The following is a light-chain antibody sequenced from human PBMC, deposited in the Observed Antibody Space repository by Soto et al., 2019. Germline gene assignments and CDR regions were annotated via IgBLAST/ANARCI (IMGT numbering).Light chain of an antibody. V-gene: IGKV1-5*01. J-gene: IGKJ4*01. CDR3: QQYNSYSFT. Sequence: DIQMTQSPSTPSASVGDRVTITCRASQSISSWLAWYQQKPGKAPKLLIYDASSLESGVPSRFSGSGSGTEFTLTISSLQPDDFATYYCQQYNSYSFTFGGGTKVEIK. CDR1: QSISSW. CDR2: DAS.